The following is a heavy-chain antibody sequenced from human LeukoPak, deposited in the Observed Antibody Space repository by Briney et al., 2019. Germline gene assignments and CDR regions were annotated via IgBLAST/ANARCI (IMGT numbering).Heavy chain of an antibody. CDR1: GFSFDDYA. J-gene: IGHJ4*02. CDR2: ISWNSDTI. D-gene: IGHD1-26*01. V-gene: IGHV3-9*01. Sequence: GGSLRLSCAASGFSFDDYAMHWVRQTPGKGLEWVSGISWNSDTIGYADSVKGRFTISRDNAKNSLYLQMNSLRGEDTALYYCAKDISGTYLAALVYWGQGTLVTVSS. CDR3: AKDISGTYLAALVY.